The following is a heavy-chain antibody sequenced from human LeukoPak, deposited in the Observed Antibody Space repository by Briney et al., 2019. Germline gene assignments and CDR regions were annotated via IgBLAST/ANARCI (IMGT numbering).Heavy chain of an antibody. Sequence: SQTLSLTCAISGDSVSSNSVAWNWIRQSPSRGLEWLGRTYYRSKWYNDYAVSVKSRITIDPDTSKNQFSLQLNSVTPEDTAVYYCASRGSHQTGYYYYGMDVWGQGTTVTVSS. CDR1: GDSVSSNSVA. V-gene: IGHV6-1*01. J-gene: IGHJ6*02. CDR3: ASRGSHQTGYYYYGMDV. D-gene: IGHD1-26*01. CDR2: TYYRSKWYN.